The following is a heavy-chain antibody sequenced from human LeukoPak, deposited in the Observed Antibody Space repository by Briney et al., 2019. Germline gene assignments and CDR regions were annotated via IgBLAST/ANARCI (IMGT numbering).Heavy chain of an antibody. D-gene: IGHD5-18*01. CDR2: ISGSGGST. CDR3: AKEAMVGVHFDY. CDR1: GFSFTTYA. V-gene: IGHV3-23*01. J-gene: IGHJ4*02. Sequence: GGSLRLSCAASGFSFTTYALAWVRQAPGKGLEWVSAISGSGGSTYYADSVKGRFTISRDNSKNMLYLQMNSLKAEDTAVYYCAKEAMVGVHFDYWGQGTLVTVSS.